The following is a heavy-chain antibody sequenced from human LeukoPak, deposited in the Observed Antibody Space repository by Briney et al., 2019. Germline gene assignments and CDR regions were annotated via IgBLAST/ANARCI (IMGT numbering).Heavy chain of an antibody. CDR3: AKKTPGTHPFDF. D-gene: IGHD6-13*01. J-gene: IGHJ4*02. Sequence: GGSLRLSCAASGFTFTSSAMNWVRQAPGKGLEWVSDSGTAGDTYYADSVKGRFTISRDNSKNTLYLQMTSLRTEDTAVYYCAKKTPGTHPFDFWGQGTLVTVSP. CDR1: GFTFTSSA. CDR2: SGTAGDT. V-gene: IGHV3-23*01.